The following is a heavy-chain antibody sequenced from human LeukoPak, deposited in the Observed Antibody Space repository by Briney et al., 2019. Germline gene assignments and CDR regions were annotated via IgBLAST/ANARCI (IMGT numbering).Heavy chain of an antibody. CDR2: INHSGST. CDR1: GGSFSGYY. Sequence: PSETLSLTCAVYGGSFSGYYWSWTRQPPGKGLEWIGEINHSGSTNYNPSLKSRVTISVDTSKNQFSLKLSSVTAADTAVYYCARRAAAFDYWGQGTLVTVSS. V-gene: IGHV4-34*01. CDR3: ARRAAAFDY. J-gene: IGHJ4*02. D-gene: IGHD6-13*01.